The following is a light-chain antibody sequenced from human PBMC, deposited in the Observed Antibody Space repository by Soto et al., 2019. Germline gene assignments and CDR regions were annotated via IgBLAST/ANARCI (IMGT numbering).Light chain of an antibody. CDR3: QQYSSSLPLT. CDR1: HSVSSSY. CDR2: GAS. Sequence: IVLTQSPGTLSLSPGERATLSCRASHSVSSSYLVWYQQKPGQAPRLLIYGASSRATGIPDRFSGSGSGTDFTLTISRLEPEDFAVYYCQQYSSSLPLTFGGGTKVDVK. J-gene: IGKJ4*01. V-gene: IGKV3-20*01.